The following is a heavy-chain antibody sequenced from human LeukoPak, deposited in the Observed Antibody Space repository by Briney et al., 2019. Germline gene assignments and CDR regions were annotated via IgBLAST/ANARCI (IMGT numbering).Heavy chain of an antibody. D-gene: IGHD6-13*01. CDR1: GYTFTRYY. CDR2: INPNSGGT. CDR3: ARDLSYSSSWYLGHLDY. V-gene: IGHV1-2*02. Sequence: ASVKVSCKASGYTFTRYYMHWVRQAPGQGLEWMGWINPNSGGTNYAQKFQGRVTMTRDTSISTAYMELSRLRSDDTAVYYCARDLSYSSSWYLGHLDYWGQGTLVTVSS. J-gene: IGHJ4*02.